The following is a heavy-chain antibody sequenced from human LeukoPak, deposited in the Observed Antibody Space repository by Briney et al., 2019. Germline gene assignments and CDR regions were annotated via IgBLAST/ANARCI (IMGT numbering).Heavy chain of an antibody. J-gene: IGHJ5*02. CDR1: GGSISIYY. V-gene: IGHV4-4*07. Sequence: SETLSLTCTVSGGSISIYYWSWIRQPAGKGLEWIGRIYISGSTNYNPSLKSRVAMSVDTSKNQFSLKLASVTAADTAIYYCAKGAGGFSYYNWFDPWGQGTLVTVSS. CDR3: AKGAGGFSYYNWFDP. CDR2: IYISGST. D-gene: IGHD5-18*01.